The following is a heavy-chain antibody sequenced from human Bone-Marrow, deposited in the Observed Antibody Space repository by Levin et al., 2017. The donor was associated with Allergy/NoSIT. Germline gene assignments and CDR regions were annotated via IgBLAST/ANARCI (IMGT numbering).Heavy chain of an antibody. V-gene: IGHV1-2*02. D-gene: IGHD3-22*01. Sequence: ASVKVSCKASGYTFTGYYMHWVRQAPGQGLEWMGWINPNSGGTNYAQKFQGRVTMTRDTSISTAYMELSRLRSDDTAVYYCARDLGPLVGPETYYYDSSGDPEPSVFDYWGQGTLVTVSS. J-gene: IGHJ4*02. CDR3: ARDLGPLVGPETYYYDSSGDPEPSVFDY. CDR1: GYTFTGYY. CDR2: INPNSGGT.